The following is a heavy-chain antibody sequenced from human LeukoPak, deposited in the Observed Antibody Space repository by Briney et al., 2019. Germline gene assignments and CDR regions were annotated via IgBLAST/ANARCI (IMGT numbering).Heavy chain of an antibody. Sequence: GGSLRLSCATSGFTFSTYWMSWVRQAPGKGLEWVANIKQDGREKYYVDSVRGRFTISRDNAKNSLYLQMNSLRAEDTAVYYCVRWIFTTAHFDCWGQGTLVTVSS. V-gene: IGHV3-7*01. J-gene: IGHJ4*02. CDR1: GFTFSTYW. CDR3: VRWIFTTAHFDC. D-gene: IGHD2-2*03. CDR2: IKQDGREK.